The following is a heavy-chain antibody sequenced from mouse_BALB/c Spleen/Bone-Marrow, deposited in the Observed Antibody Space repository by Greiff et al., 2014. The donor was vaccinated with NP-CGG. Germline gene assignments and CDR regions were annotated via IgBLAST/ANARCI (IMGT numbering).Heavy chain of an antibody. CDR2: ISNGGGST. CDR1: GFTFSDYY. J-gene: IGHJ4*01. V-gene: IGHV5-12*02. CDR3: ARNAFHRGYAMDY. Sequence: EVMLVESGGGLVQPGGSLKLSCATSGFTFSDYYMYWVRQTPEKRLEWVAYISNGGGSTYYPDTVKGRFTISRDNAKNTLYLQMSRLKSEDTAMYYCARNAFHRGYAMDYWGQGTSVTVSS.